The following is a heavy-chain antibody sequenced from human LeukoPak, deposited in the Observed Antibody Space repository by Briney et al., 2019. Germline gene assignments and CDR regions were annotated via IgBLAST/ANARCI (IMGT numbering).Heavy chain of an antibody. J-gene: IGHJ4*02. Sequence: GGSLRLSCAASGFTFSSYGMHWVRQAPGKGLEWVAVISYDGSNKYYADSVKGRFIISRDNSKNTLYLQMNSLRAEDTAVYYCAKDQGIAAAGSLEGVFAYWGQGTLVTVSS. V-gene: IGHV3-30*18. D-gene: IGHD6-13*01. CDR3: AKDQGIAAAGSLEGVFAY. CDR1: GFTFSSYG. CDR2: ISYDGSNK.